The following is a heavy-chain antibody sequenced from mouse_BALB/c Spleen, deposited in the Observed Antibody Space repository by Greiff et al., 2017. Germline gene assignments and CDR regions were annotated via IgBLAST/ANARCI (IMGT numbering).Heavy chain of an antibody. CDR3: ARHGGTTEAMDY. V-gene: IGHV5-9-4*01. J-gene: IGHJ4*01. CDR2: ISSGGSYT. D-gene: IGHD1-1*02. CDR1: GFTFSSYA. Sequence: EVHLVESGGGLVKPGGSLKLSCAASGFTFSSYAMSWVRQSPEKRLEWVAEISSGGSYTYYPDTVTGRFTISRDNAKNTLYLQMSSLKSEDTAMYYCARHGGTTEAMDYWGQGTSVTVSS.